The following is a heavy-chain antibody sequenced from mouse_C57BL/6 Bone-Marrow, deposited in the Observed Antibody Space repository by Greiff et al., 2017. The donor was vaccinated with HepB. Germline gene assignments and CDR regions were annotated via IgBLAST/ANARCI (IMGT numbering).Heavy chain of an antibody. V-gene: IGHV1-26*01. CDR2: INPNNGGT. D-gene: IGHD1-1*01. Sequence: VQLQQSGPELVKPGASVKISCKASGYTFTDYYMNWVKQSHGKSLEWIGDINPNNGGTSYNQKFKGKATLTVDKSSSTAYMELRSLTSEDSAVYYCARLLRGPFDVWGTGTTVTVSS. CDR3: ARLLRGPFDV. J-gene: IGHJ1*03. CDR1: GYTFTDYY.